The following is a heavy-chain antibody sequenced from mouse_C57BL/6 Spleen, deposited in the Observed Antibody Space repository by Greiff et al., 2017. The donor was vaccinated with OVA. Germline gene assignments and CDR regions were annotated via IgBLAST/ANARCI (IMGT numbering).Heavy chain of an antibody. CDR3: AKRGYYDWYFDV. J-gene: IGHJ1*03. V-gene: IGHV2-3*01. CDR2: IWGDGRT. Sequence: QVQLKESGPGLVAPSQSLSITCTVSGFSFTSYCVSWVRQPPGKGLEWLGGIWGDGRTNYHSALITRLSISKDNSKSQVLLILNRLQDYYTATYSCAKRGYYDWYFDVWGTGTTVTVSS. CDR1: GFSFTSYC. D-gene: IGHD2-3*01.